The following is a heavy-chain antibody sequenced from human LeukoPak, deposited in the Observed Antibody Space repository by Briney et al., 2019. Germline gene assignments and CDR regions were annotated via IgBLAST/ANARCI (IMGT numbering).Heavy chain of an antibody. CDR2: MNPNSGNT. CDR1: GYTFTSYD. V-gene: IGHV1-8*01. Sequence: ASVKVSCKASGYTFTSYDINWVRQGTGQGLEWMGWMNPNSGNTGYAQKFQGRVTITADESTSTAYMELSSLRSEDTAVYYCARGGDYDYVWGSYRYIDYWGQGTLVTVSS. J-gene: IGHJ4*02. CDR3: ARGGDYDYVWGSYRYIDY. D-gene: IGHD3-16*02.